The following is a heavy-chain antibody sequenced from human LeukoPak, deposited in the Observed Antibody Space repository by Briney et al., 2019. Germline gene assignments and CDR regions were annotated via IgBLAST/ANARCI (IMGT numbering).Heavy chain of an antibody. V-gene: IGHV3-48*03. CDR2: ISSSGSTI. J-gene: IGHJ4*02. Sequence: GGSLRLSCAASGFTFSSYEMNWVRQAPGKGLEWVSYISSSGSTIYYADSVKGRFTISRDNAKNSLYLQMNSLRAEDTAVYYCARATNYYDSSGYYPDYWGQGTLVTVSS. CDR3: ARATNYYDSSGYYPDY. D-gene: IGHD3-22*01. CDR1: GFTFSSYE.